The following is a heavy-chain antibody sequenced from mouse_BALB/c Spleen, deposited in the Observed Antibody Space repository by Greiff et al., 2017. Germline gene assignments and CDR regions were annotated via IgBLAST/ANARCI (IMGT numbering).Heavy chain of an antibody. Sequence: EVMLVESGGGLVQPGGSMKLSCVASGFTFSNYWMNWVRQSPEKGLEWVAEIRLKSNNYATHYAESVKGRFTISRDDSKSSVYLQMNNLRAEDTGIYYCTRVTTGGWGQGTTLTVSS. J-gene: IGHJ2*01. V-gene: IGHV6-6*02. CDR1: GFTFSNYW. D-gene: IGHD2-1*01. CDR3: TRVTTGG. CDR2: IRLKSNNYAT.